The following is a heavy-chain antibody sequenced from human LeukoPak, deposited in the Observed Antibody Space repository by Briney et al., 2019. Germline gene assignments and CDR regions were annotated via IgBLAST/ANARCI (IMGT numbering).Heavy chain of an antibody. CDR2: IWYDGSNK. V-gene: IGHV3-33*08. Sequence: GGSLRLSCTASGFTFSSYGMHWVRQAPGKGLEWVAVIWYDGSNKYYADSVKGRFTISRDNSKNTLYLQMNSLRAEDTAVYYCARGEDTAMALDYWGQGTLVTVSS. D-gene: IGHD5-18*01. CDR1: GFTFSSYG. CDR3: ARGEDTAMALDY. J-gene: IGHJ4*02.